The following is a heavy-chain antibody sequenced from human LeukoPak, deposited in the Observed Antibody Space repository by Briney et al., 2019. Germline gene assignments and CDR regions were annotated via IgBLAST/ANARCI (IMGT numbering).Heavy chain of an antibody. V-gene: IGHV3-73*01. CDR1: GFTFSGSA. Sequence: GGSLKLSCAASGFTFSGSAMHWVRQASGKGLEWVGRIRSKANSYATAYAASVKGRFTISRDDSKNTAYLQMNSLKTEDTAVYYCSSFGGYHYYYMDVWGKGTTVTVSS. D-gene: IGHD3-16*01. CDR3: SSFGGYHYYYMDV. CDR2: IRSKANSYAT. J-gene: IGHJ6*03.